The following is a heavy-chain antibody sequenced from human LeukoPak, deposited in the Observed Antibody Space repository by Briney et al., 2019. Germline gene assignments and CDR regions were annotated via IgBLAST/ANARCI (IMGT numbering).Heavy chain of an antibody. J-gene: IGHJ4*02. Sequence: GRSLRLSCAASGFTFSSYGIHWVRQAPGKGLEWGVVISSDGGTTYYADSVKGRFTISRDDSKNTLYVQMNSLRAEDTAVYYCATEGAVRGSMWFDYWGQGTLVTVSS. CDR2: ISSDGGTT. D-gene: IGHD6-19*01. CDR3: ATEGAVRGSMWFDY. V-gene: IGHV3-30*03. CDR1: GFTFSSYG.